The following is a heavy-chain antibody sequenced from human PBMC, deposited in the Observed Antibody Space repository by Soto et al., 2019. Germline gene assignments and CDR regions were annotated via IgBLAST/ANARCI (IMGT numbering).Heavy chain of an antibody. D-gene: IGHD4-17*01. V-gene: IGHV4-30-4*01. Sequence: QVQLQESGPGLVKPSQTLSLTCTVSGGSISSGDYYWSWIRQPPGKGLEWIGYIYYSGSTYYNPSLKSRVTISVDTSKNQFSLKLSSVTAADTAVYYCARGPTMTTGTPLLDYWGQGTLVTVSS. CDR2: IYYSGST. J-gene: IGHJ4*02. CDR1: GGSISSGDYY. CDR3: ARGPTMTTGTPLLDY.